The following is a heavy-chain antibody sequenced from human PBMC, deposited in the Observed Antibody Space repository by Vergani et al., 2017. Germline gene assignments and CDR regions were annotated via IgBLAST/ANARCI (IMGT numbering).Heavy chain of an antibody. CDR3: ARDSSIRAGHHVDY. CDR1: GFTFSSYG. CDR2: IWYDGSNK. Sequence: QVQLVESGGGVVQPGRSLRLSCAASGFTFSSYGMHWVRQAPGKGLEWVAVIWYDGSNKYYADAVKGRFTISRDNSKNTLYLQMNSLRAEDTAVYYCARDSSIRAGHHVDYWGQGTLVTVSS. D-gene: IGHD1-14*01. J-gene: IGHJ4*02. V-gene: IGHV3-33*01.